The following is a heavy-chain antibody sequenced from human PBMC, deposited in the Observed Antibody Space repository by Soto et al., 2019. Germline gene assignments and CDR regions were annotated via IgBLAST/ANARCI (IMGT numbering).Heavy chain of an antibody. J-gene: IGHJ4*02. CDR3: VRYCSTTLCNGVATRTFDY. V-gene: IGHV1-69*06. D-gene: IGHD2-2*01. CDR1: GGTFSSYA. CDR2: IIPIFGTA. Sequence: QVQLVQSGAEVKKPGSSVKVSCKASGGTFSSYAISWVRQAPGQGLEWMGGIIPIFGTANYAQKFQGRVTITADKSTSTAYMELSSLRDEDTALYYCVRYCSTTLCNGVATRTFDYWGQGTLVTVSS.